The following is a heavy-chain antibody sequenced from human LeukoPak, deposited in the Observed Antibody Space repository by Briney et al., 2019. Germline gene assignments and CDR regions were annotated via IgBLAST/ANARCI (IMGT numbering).Heavy chain of an antibody. CDR1: GVSINDYY. CDR3: ARIRCGHSGSVCYNH. CDR2: ISHTEGT. V-gene: IGHV4-34*01. D-gene: IGHD3-9*01. J-gene: IGHJ4*02. Sequence: SSETLSLTSGVFGVSINDYYWSWIRQSPGKGLEWIGEISHTEGTRYNPSLESRVTMSVGTSENQLSLKLIFVTAADTAVYYGARIRCGHSGSVCYNHWGLGTLVTVSS.